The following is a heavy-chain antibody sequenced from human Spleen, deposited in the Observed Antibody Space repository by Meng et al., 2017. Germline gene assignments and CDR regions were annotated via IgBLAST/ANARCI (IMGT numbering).Heavy chain of an antibody. CDR1: GLTFSSYW. CDR2: LNSDGSST. D-gene: IGHD5-18*01. CDR3: AREGFGYSYVK. J-gene: IGHJ4*02. Sequence: GESLKISCAASGLTFSSYWMHWVRQAPGKGLVWVSRLNSDGSSTNYADSVKGRFTISRDNAKNTVYLQMNSLGAEDTAVYYCAREGFGYSYVKWGQGTLVTVSS. V-gene: IGHV3-74*01.